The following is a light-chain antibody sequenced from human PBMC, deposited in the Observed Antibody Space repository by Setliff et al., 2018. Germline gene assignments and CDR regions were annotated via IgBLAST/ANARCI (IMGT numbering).Light chain of an antibody. CDR3: SSYAGSNNFV. J-gene: IGLJ1*01. CDR1: SSDVGGYNY. Sequence: QSVLTQPPSASGSPGQSVTISCTGTSSDVGGYNYVSWYQQHPGKAPKLMIYEVSKRPSGVPDRFSGSESGNTASLTVSGLQAEDEADYYCSSYAGSNNFVFGTGTKGTVL. CDR2: EVS. V-gene: IGLV2-8*01.